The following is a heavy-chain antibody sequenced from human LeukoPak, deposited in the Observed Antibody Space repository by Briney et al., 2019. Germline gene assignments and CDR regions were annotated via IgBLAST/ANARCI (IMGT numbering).Heavy chain of an antibody. Sequence: PGGSLRLSCAASGFTFSSYAMSSVRQAPGKGLESVSSISGSGSSTYYADSVKCRITISRDNTKNTLYLQMNSLRAENTAVYYCAKGGYCCSTSSYTSWFDPWGQGTLVTVSS. V-gene: IGHV3-23*01. CDR2: ISGSGSST. CDR3: AKGGYCCSTSSYTSWFDP. J-gene: IGHJ5*02. CDR1: GFTFSSYA. D-gene: IGHD2-2*02.